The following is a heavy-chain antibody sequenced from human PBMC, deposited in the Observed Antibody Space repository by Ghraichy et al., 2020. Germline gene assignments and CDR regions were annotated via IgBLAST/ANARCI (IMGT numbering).Heavy chain of an antibody. CDR2: INPSGGST. D-gene: IGHD1-14*01. V-gene: IGHV1-46*01. CDR3: ARNDNHIGPYYYYYGMDV. J-gene: IGHJ6*02. Sequence: ASVKVSCKASGYTFTSYYMHWVRQAPGQGLEWMGIINPSGGSTSYAQKFQGRVTMTRDTSTSTVYMELSSLRSEDTAVYYCARNDNHIGPYYYYYGMDVWGQGTTVTVSS. CDR1: GYTFTSYY.